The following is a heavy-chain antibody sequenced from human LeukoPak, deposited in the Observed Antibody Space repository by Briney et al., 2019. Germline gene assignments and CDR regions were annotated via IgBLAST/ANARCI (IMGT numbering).Heavy chain of an antibody. J-gene: IGHJ4*02. CDR2: ISSSSSYT. CDR3: ARDRGGYGSGSYHDY. V-gene: IGHV3-11*06. D-gene: IGHD3-10*01. Sequence: GGSLRLSCAASGFTLSDYYMSWIRQAPGKGLEWVSYISSSSSYTNYADSVKGRFTISRDNAKNSLYLQMNSLRAEDTAVYYCARDRGGYGSGSYHDYWGQGTLVTVSS. CDR1: GFTLSDYY.